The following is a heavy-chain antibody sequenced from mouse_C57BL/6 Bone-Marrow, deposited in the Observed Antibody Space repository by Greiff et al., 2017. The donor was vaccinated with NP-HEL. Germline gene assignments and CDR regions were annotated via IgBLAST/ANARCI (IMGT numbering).Heavy chain of an antibody. V-gene: IGHV7-3*01. Sequence: DVMLVESGGGLVQPGGSLSLSCAASGFAFTDYYMSWVRQPPGKALEWLGFIRNKANGYTTEYSASVKGRFTISRDNSQSIRYLQMNARRAEDSATYYCARYGSSYFDYWGQGTTLTVSS. J-gene: IGHJ2*01. D-gene: IGHD1-1*01. CDR3: ARYGSSYFDY. CDR1: GFAFTDYY. CDR2: IRNKANGYTT.